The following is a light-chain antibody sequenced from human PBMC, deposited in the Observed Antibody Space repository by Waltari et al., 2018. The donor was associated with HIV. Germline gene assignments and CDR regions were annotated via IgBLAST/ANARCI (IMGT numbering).Light chain of an antibody. V-gene: IGKV3-15*01. CDR1: QSINNN. J-gene: IGKJ3*01. CDR3: QQYNNWPGIT. Sequence: EILMTQSPATLPLSPGETATPPCRASQSINNNLAWYQQKPGQAPRLLIYGASTGATGIPARFSGSGSGTEITLTISSLQSEDFAVYYCQQYNNWPGITFGPGTKVDIK. CDR2: GAS.